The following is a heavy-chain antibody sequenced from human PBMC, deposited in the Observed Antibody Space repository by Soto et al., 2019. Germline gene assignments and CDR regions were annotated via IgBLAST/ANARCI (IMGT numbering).Heavy chain of an antibody. CDR2: IIPIFGTA. V-gene: IGHV1-69*01. CDR3: ARAFPDIVVVVAASYYYYGMDV. J-gene: IGHJ6*02. D-gene: IGHD2-15*01. CDR1: GGTFSSYA. Sequence: QVQLVQSGAEVKKPGSSVKVSCKASGGTFSSYAISWVRQAPGQGLEWMGGIIPIFGTANYAQEFQGRVTITADESTSTAYMELSSLRSEDTAVYYCARAFPDIVVVVAASYYYYGMDVWGQGTTVTVSS.